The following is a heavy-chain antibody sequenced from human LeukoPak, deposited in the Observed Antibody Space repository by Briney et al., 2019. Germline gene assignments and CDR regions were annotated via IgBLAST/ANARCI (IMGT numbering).Heavy chain of an antibody. Sequence: GGSLRLSCAASGFTFSSYAMHWVRQAPGKGLEWVAVISYDGSNKYYADSVKGRFTISRDNSKNTLYLQMNSLRAEDTAVYYCARNGQSSTVVRGYFDYWGQGTLVTVSS. V-gene: IGHV3-30-3*01. CDR2: ISYDGSNK. J-gene: IGHJ4*02. CDR1: GFTFSSYA. D-gene: IGHD4-23*01. CDR3: ARNGQSSTVVRGYFDY.